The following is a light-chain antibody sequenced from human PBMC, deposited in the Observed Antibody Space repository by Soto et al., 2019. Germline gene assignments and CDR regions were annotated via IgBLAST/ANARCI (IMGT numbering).Light chain of an antibody. J-gene: IGKJ4*01. V-gene: IGKV3-15*01. CDR1: QTVSSN. Sequence: EIVMTQSPATLSVSPGESATLSCRASQTVSSNLAWYQQKPGQAPRLLVYAASTRATGIPARFSGSGSGTEFTLTISSLQSEDCAIYYCQQYHTWPITFGGGTKVDIK. CDR2: AAS. CDR3: QQYHTWPIT.